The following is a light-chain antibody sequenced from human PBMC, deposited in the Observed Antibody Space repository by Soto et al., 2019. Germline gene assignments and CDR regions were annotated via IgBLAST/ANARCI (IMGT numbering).Light chain of an antibody. CDR3: QQRSNWHLT. CDR2: DVS. J-gene: IGKJ4*01. Sequence: EIVLTQSPATLSLSPVERATLSCRARQSVRSSLAWYQQKPGQTPRLLIYDVSNRATAIPARFSGSGSGTDFTLTVSSLEPEDCAVYYGQQRSNWHLTFGGGTKVEIK. CDR1: QSVRSS. V-gene: IGKV3-11*01.